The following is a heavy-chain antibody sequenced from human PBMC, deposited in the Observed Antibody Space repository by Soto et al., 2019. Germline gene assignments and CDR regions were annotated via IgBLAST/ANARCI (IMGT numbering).Heavy chain of an antibody. J-gene: IGHJ4*02. CDR3: AKDDHDYGDGPFDY. CDR1: GFTFSSYG. V-gene: IGHV3-30*18. CDR2: ISYDGSNK. D-gene: IGHD4-17*01. Sequence: QVQLVESGGGVVQPGRSLRLSCAASGFTFSSYGMHWVRQAPGKGLEWVAVISYDGSNKYYADSVKGRFTISRDNSKNTLYLQMNSLRAEDTAVYYCAKDDHDYGDGPFDYWGQGTLVTVSS.